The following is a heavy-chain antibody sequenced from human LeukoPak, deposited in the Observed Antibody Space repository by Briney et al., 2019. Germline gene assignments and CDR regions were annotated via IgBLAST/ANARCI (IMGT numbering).Heavy chain of an antibody. Sequence: SETLSLTCTVSGGSISSYYWSWIRQPPGKGLEWIGYIYYSGSTNYNPSLKSRVTISVETSKNQFSLKLSSVTAADTAVYYCARYDYYDSSGPAAWGQGTLVTVSS. J-gene: IGHJ4*02. CDR2: IYYSGST. CDR1: GGSISSYY. CDR3: ARYDYYDSSGPAA. V-gene: IGHV4-59*01. D-gene: IGHD3-22*01.